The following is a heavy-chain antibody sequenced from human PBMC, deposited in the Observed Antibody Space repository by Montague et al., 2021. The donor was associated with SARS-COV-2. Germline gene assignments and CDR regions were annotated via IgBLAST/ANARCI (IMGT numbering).Heavy chain of an antibody. V-gene: IGHV4-39*01. D-gene: IGHD3-10*01. CDR3: ARLVWFGELSSENWFDP. J-gene: IGHJ5*02. CDR2: VYHGTTT. Sequence: SETLSLTCSVSGDSLHRSAYYWGWFRRPPGKGLEWVASVYHGTTTYNRSLKSGVIISVDTSTSQFSLELYSVTAADTAVYYCARLVWFGELSSENWFDPWGQGTLVTVSS. CDR1: GDSLHRSAYY.